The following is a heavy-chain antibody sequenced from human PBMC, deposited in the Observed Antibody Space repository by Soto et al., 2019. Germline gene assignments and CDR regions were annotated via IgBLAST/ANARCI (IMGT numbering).Heavy chain of an antibody. CDR1: GYTFTSYG. V-gene: IGHV1-18*04. Sequence: GASVKVSCKASGYTFTSYGISWVRQAPGQGLEWMGWISAYNGNTNYAQKLQGRVTMTTDTSTSTAYMELRSLRSDDTAVYYCARDSSHGYYYYGMDVWGQGTTVTVSS. CDR3: ARDSSHGYYYYGMDV. J-gene: IGHJ6*02. CDR2: ISAYNGNT. D-gene: IGHD6-13*01.